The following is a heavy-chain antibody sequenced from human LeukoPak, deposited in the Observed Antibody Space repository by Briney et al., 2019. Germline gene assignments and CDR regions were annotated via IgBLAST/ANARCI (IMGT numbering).Heavy chain of an antibody. CDR3: ARSVDY. J-gene: IGHJ4*02. CDR1: GFTFSNYW. Sequence: GEPLRLSCEASGFTFSNYWMSGVRQPPGKGLEGVANISPDGSAAFYVHSVKGRVTISRDNAKNSLYLQMFSLRAEDTAVYYCARSVDYWGQGTLVTVSS. CDR2: ISPDGSAA. V-gene: IGHV3-7*01.